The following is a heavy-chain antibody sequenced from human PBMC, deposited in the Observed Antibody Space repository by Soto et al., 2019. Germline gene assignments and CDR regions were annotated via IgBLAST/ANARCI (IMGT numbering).Heavy chain of an antibody. CDR2: IWYDGDTK. CDR1: GFTFSDYG. CDR3: VRDYGANYFGTGSYMPY. V-gene: IGHV3-33*01. J-gene: IGHJ4*02. D-gene: IGHD3-10*01. Sequence: QVQLVESGGGVVQPGRSLRLSCSTSGFTFSDYGMSWVRQAPGKGLEWVAIIWYDGDTKYYADSVEGRFTVSRDTSKKTLYLQMNNLRVEDTAVYYCVRDYGANYFGTGSYMPYWGQGTLVAVSS.